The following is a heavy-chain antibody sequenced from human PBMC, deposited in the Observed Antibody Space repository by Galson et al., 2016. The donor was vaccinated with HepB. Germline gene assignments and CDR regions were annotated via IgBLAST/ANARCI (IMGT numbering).Heavy chain of an antibody. V-gene: IGHV3-21*01. J-gene: IGHJ4*02. D-gene: IGHD5-12*01. Sequence: SLRLSCAASAFTFSSYNMNWVRQAPGKGLEWVSFISSSSSYIYYVDSVKGRFTISRDDAKNSLYLQMNSLRAEDTAVYYCARGSRGYSGYESDFSLDYWGQGTLVTVSS. CDR2: ISSSSSYI. CDR3: ARGSRGYSGYESDFSLDY. CDR1: AFTFSSYN.